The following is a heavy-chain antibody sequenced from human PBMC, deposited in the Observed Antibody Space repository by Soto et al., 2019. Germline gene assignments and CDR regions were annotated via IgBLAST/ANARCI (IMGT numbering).Heavy chain of an antibody. Sequence: GGSLRLSCAASGFTFSSYGMHWVRQAPGKGLEWVAVIWYDGSNKYYADSVKGRFTISRDNSKNTLYLQMNSLRAEDTAVYYCARVLYDFWSGYYTDYYYYGMDVWGQGTTVTVSS. CDR1: GFTFSSYG. D-gene: IGHD3-3*01. CDR3: ARVLYDFWSGYYTDYYYYGMDV. V-gene: IGHV3-33*01. J-gene: IGHJ6*02. CDR2: IWYDGSNK.